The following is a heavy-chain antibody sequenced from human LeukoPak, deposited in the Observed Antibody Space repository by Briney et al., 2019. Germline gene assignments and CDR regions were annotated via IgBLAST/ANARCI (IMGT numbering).Heavy chain of an antibody. J-gene: IGHJ4*02. CDR3: ARGRFRYSSSWGIGY. CDR1: GFTFSDYY. CDR2: ISSSGSTI. V-gene: IGHV3-11*04. D-gene: IGHD6-13*01. Sequence: GGSLRLSCAASGFTFSDYYMSWIRQAPGKGLKWVSYISSSGSTIYYADSVKGRFTISRDNAKNSLYLQMNSLRAEDTAVYYCARGRFRYSSSWGIGYWGQGTLVTVSS.